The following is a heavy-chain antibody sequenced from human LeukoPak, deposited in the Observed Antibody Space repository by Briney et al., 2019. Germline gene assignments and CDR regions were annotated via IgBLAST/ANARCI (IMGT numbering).Heavy chain of an antibody. D-gene: IGHD6-13*01. J-gene: IGHJ4*02. Sequence: SETLSLTCIVSGGSVSSSSYYWSWIRQPPGKGLEWIGYAHYSGSTNYNPSLKSRVTISVDTSKNQFSLKLSSVTAADTAVYYCARVARIAAAGTLYFDYWGQGTLVTVSS. CDR1: GGSVSSSSYY. V-gene: IGHV4-61*01. CDR3: ARVARIAAAGTLYFDY. CDR2: AHYSGST.